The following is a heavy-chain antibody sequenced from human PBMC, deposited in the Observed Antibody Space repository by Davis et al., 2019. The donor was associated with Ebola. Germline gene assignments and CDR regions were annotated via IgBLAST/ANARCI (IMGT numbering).Heavy chain of an antibody. J-gene: IGHJ6*02. D-gene: IGHD1-26*01. CDR2: INTNTGNP. CDR1: GYTFTGYY. CDR3: ARDWPRWELLWDYYYGMDV. Sequence: AASVKVSCKASGYTFTGYYMHWVRQAPGQGLEWMGWINTNTGNPTYAQGFTGRFVFSLDTSVSTAYLQISSLKAEDTAVYYCARDWPRWELLWDYYYGMDVWGQGTTVTVSS. V-gene: IGHV7-4-1*02.